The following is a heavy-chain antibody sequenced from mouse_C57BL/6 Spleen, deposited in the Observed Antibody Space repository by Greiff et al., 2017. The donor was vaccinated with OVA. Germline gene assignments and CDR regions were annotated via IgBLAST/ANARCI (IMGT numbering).Heavy chain of an antibody. Sequence: EVQRVESGAELVRPGASVKLSCTASGFNIKDDYMHWVKQRPEQGLEWIGWIDPENGDTEYASKFQGKATITADTSSNTAYLQLSSLTSEDTAVYYCTVYYGSSYDYWGQGTTLTVSS. V-gene: IGHV14-4*01. CDR2: IDPENGDT. D-gene: IGHD1-1*01. CDR3: TVYYGSSYDY. CDR1: GFNIKDDY. J-gene: IGHJ2*01.